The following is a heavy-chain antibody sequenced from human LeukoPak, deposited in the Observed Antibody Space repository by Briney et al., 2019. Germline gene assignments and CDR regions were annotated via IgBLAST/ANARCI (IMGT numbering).Heavy chain of an antibody. D-gene: IGHD4-17*01. J-gene: IGHJ4*02. CDR3: ASSEGVTTLIWTDY. V-gene: IGHV1-69*04. CDR2: IIPILGIA. Sequence: GASVKVSCKASGYTFTSYDINWVRQATGQGLEWMGRIIPILGIANYAQKFQGRVTITADKSTSTAYMELSSLRSEDTAVYYCASSEGVTTLIWTDYWGQGTLVTVSS. CDR1: GYTFTSYD.